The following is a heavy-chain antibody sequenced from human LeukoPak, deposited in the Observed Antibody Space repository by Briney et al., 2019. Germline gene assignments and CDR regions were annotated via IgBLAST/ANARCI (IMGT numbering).Heavy chain of an antibody. D-gene: IGHD3-22*01. J-gene: IGHJ6*03. CDR3: ARHSYESSDFHYMDV. CDR1: GYSFTSYW. V-gene: IGHV5-51*01. CDR2: IYPDDSDT. Sequence: GESLKISCKGSGYSFTSYWIGWVRQMPGKGLEWMGIIYPDDSDTRYSPSFQGQVTISADKSISTAYLQWSTLRASDTAIYYCARHSYESSDFHYMDVWGKGTTVTISS.